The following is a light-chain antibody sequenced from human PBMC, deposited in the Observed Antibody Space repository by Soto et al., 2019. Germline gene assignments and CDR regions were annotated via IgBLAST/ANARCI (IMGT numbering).Light chain of an antibody. V-gene: IGKV1-5*01. CDR1: QNIHSW. CDR3: QQYSSFWT. CDR2: DAS. J-gene: IGKJ1*01. Sequence: DIQMTQSPSALSASVGDRVTITCRASQNIHSWLAWYQQKPVKVPKLLIYDASSVKSGVPSRFSGSRSGTEFTLTINSLQPDDFATYYCQQYSSFWTFGQGTKVDIK.